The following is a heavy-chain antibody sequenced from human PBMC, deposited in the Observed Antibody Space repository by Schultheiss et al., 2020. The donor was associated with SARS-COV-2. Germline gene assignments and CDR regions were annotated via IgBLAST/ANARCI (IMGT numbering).Heavy chain of an antibody. V-gene: IGHV3-30-3*01. Sequence: GGSLRLSCAASGFTFSSYDMHWVRQATGKGLEWVAVISYDGSNKYYADSVKGRFTISRDNSKNSLYLQMNSLRAEDTAVYYCARVYYYDSSGYYPTGQGTLSPSPQ. CDR2: ISYDGSNK. CDR3: ARVYYYDSSGYYP. D-gene: IGHD3-22*01. J-gene: IGHJ5*02. CDR1: GFTFSSYD.